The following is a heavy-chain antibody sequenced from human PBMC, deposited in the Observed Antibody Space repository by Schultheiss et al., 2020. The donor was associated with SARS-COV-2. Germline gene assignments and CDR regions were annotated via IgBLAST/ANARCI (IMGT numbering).Heavy chain of an antibody. D-gene: IGHD3-22*01. Sequence: GGSLRLSCAASGFTFSTYSMNWVRQAPGKGLEWVSGINWNGGSTGYADSVKGRFTISRDNAKNSLYLQMNSLRAEDTAVYYCARDLQTSFYYDSSGYHFDYWGQGTLVTVSS. CDR1: GFTFSTYS. CDR2: INWNGGST. J-gene: IGHJ4*02. V-gene: IGHV3-20*04. CDR3: ARDLQTSFYYDSSGYHFDY.